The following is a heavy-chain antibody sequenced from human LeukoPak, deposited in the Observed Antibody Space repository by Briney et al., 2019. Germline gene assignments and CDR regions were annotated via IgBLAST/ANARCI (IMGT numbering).Heavy chain of an antibody. D-gene: IGHD1-26*01. CDR1: GYTFTSYY. Sequence: GASVKVSCKASGYTFTSYYLHWMRQAPGQGLEWMGIVNPSGGTTNYAQKFQGRVTLTRDTSTSTVYMVLSSLRSEDTAVYYCARDRGGVGATFLGYGMDVWGQGTTVTVSS. J-gene: IGHJ6*02. CDR2: VNPSGGTT. V-gene: IGHV1-46*01. CDR3: ARDRGGVGATFLGYGMDV.